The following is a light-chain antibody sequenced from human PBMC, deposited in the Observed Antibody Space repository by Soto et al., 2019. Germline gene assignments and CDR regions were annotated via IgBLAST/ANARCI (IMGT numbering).Light chain of an antibody. V-gene: IGLV2-23*02. CDR1: SGDVGNFDL. J-gene: IGLJ1*01. Sequence: QSVLTPPASVSGSPGQSITISCTGTSGDVGNFDLVSWYQQHPGKAPKLIIYEVNKRPSAVSNRFSGSKSDNTASLTISGLQAEDEADYYCCSYAGSRTFVFGTGTKVTVL. CDR3: CSYAGSRTFV. CDR2: EVN.